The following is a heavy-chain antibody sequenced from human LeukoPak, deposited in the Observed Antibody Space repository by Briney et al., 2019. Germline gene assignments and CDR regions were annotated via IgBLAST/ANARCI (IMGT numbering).Heavy chain of an antibody. J-gene: IGHJ6*02. CDR3: ARDILTGRYGMDV. CDR2: IYYGGST. Sequence: SETLSLTCTVSGGSISSYYWSWIRQPPGRGLEWIGYIYYGGSTNYNPSLKSRVTISVDTSKNQFSLKLSSVTAADTAVYYCARDILTGRYGMDVWGQGTTVSVSS. V-gene: IGHV4-59*01. D-gene: IGHD3-9*01. CDR1: GGSISSYY.